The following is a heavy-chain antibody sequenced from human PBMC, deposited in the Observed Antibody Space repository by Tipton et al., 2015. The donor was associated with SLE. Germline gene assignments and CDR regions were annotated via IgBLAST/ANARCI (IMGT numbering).Heavy chain of an antibody. V-gene: IGHV1-46*01. D-gene: IGHD1-14*01. CDR1: GSTFTKAY. CDR3: ARDNNPLDY. Sequence: QSGAEVKKPGASVKVSCKASGSTFTKAYMHWVRQAPGQGLEWMGLISPRGDTTDYAQKFQGRVIMTRDTSTSTVYMELYSLRSEDTAVYYCARDNNPLDYWGQGTLVTVSS. CDR2: ISPRGDTT. J-gene: IGHJ4*02.